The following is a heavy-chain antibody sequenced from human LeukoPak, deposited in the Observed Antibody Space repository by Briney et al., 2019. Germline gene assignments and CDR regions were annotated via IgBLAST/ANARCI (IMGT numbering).Heavy chain of an antibody. CDR1: GFTFSSYG. J-gene: IGHJ5*02. CDR3: ASPISAGGTFGSP. D-gene: IGHD6-13*01. Sequence: PGGSLRLSCVASGFTFSSYGMHWVRQAPGKGLEWVAVISSDGSKRYYADSVRGRFTISRDNAMNTLYLQMNSLRGEDTAVYYCASPISAGGTFGSPWGQGTLVTVSS. V-gene: IGHV3-30*03. CDR2: ISSDGSKR.